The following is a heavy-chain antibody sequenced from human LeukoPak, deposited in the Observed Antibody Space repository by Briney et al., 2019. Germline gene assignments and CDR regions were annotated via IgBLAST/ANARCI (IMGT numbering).Heavy chain of an antibody. CDR3: ARDTGMAVGDY. J-gene: IGHJ4*02. CDR2: IHSDDTT. CDR1: GFTYISYA. Sequence: GGSLRLSCAASGFTYISYAMNWVRQAPGKGLEWVSLIHSDDTTYYADSVKGRFTMSRDNSRSTLLLQMSNLRAEDTAVYYCARDTGMAVGDYWGQGTLVTVSS. V-gene: IGHV3-23*03. D-gene: IGHD3-10*01.